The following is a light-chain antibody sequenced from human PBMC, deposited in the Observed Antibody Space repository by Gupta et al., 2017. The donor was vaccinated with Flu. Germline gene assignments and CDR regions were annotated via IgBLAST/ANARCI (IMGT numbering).Light chain of an antibody. J-gene: IGLJ2*01. CDR3: AQWDDSLDGQV. CDR1: SSHSGSNT. V-gene: IGLV1-44*01. CDR2: KND. Sequence: QSVLTPPPSASGTPGPRVTISCPGTSSHSGSNTVSWYQQCPGASPKVLIYKNDERPSGAAARFSGTKSGASASLVIDGLQAEDEAIYYCAQWDDSLDGQVFGGGTRLTVL.